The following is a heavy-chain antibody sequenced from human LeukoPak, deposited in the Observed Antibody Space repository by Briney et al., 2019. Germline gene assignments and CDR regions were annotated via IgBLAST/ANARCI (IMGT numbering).Heavy chain of an antibody. D-gene: IGHD6-13*01. V-gene: IGHV3-21*01. CDR3: ARRRRAAAGTTQINWFDP. CDR2: ISSSSSYI. Sequence: GGSLRLSCAASGSTFSSYSMNWVRQAPGKGLEWVSSISSSSSYIYYADSVKGRFTISRDNAKNSLYLQMNSLRAEDTAVYYCARRRRAAAGTTQINWFDPWGQGTLVTVSS. J-gene: IGHJ5*02. CDR1: GSTFSSYS.